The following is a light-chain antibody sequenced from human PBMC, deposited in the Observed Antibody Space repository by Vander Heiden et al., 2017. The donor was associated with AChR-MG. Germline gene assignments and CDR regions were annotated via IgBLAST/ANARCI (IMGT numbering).Light chain of an antibody. V-gene: IGKV1-39*01. CDR3: QQSDSPGYT. CDR1: QSISSY. Sequence: DIQMTQSPSSLSASVGDRVTITCRASQSISSYLNWYQQKPGKAPKLLIYAASSLQSGVPSRFSGSGSGTDFTLTISSLQPEDFATYYCQQSDSPGYTFGQGTKLEIK. CDR2: AAS. J-gene: IGKJ2*01.